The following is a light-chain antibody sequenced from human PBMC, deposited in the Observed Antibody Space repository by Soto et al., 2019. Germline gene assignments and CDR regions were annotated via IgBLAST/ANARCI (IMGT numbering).Light chain of an antibody. CDR2: GAS. J-gene: IGKJ2*01. V-gene: IGKV3-15*01. CDR3: LQYNNWPPYT. CDR1: QSVSSN. Sequence: MVMTHSPATLSVSPGERATLSCRASQSVSSNLAWYQQKPGQAPRLLISGASTRATGVPARFSGSGSGTEFTLTISSLHSEDFAVYYCLQYNNWPPYTFGQGTKVDIK.